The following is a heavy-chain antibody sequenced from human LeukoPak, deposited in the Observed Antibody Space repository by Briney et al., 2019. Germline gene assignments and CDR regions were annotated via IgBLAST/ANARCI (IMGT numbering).Heavy chain of an antibody. D-gene: IGHD3-10*01. CDR3: AKGPIYYGSGSYKSYYYYGMDA. Sequence: SGGSLRLSCAASGFTFSSYGMHWVRQAPGKGLEWVAFIRYDGSNKYYADSVKGRFTISRDNSKNTLYLQMNSLRAEDTAVYYCAKGPIYYGSGSYKSYYYYGMDAWGQGTTVTVSS. CDR1: GFTFSSYG. V-gene: IGHV3-30*02. J-gene: IGHJ6*02. CDR2: IRYDGSNK.